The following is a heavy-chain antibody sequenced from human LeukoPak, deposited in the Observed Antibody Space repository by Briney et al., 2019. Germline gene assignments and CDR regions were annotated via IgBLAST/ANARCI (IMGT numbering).Heavy chain of an antibody. D-gene: IGHD1-26*01. V-gene: IGHV3-23*01. Sequence: GGSLRLSCAASGFTFSNYGMSWVRQAPGKGLEWVSVMSDSGGTTYYADSVKGRFTISRDNSKNTLSLQMNSLRAEDTPLYYSAQDVGTAWDYYMDVWGKGTTVTVSS. CDR2: MSDSGGTT. J-gene: IGHJ6*03. CDR3: AQDVGTAWDYYMDV. CDR1: GFTFSNYG.